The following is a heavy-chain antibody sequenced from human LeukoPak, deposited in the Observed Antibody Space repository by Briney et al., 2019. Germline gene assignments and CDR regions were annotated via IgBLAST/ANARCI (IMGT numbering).Heavy chain of an antibody. D-gene: IGHD3-3*01. CDR3: ARDFKRSGNTYYDFWSGYSQYYYGMDV. Sequence: GGSLRLSCAASGFTFSIYGMHWVRQAPGKGLEWVAVISYDGSNKYYADSVKGRFTISRDNSKNTLYLQMNSLRAEDTAVYYCARDFKRSGNTYYDFWSGYSQYYYGMDVWGQGTTVTVSS. J-gene: IGHJ6*02. CDR2: ISYDGSNK. V-gene: IGHV3-30*03. CDR1: GFTFSIYG.